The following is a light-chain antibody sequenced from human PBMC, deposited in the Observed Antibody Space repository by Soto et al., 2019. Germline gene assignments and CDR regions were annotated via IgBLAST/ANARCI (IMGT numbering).Light chain of an antibody. V-gene: IGKV3-11*01. Sequence: ESVLLQSPATLALSPGERATLSCRASRSVGSYLAWYQHKPGQAPRLLISDASNRATGIPARFSGSGSETDFTLTISSLEPEDSAVYYCQQYNNWPITFGQGTRLEIK. CDR2: DAS. J-gene: IGKJ5*01. CDR1: RSVGSY. CDR3: QQYNNWPIT.